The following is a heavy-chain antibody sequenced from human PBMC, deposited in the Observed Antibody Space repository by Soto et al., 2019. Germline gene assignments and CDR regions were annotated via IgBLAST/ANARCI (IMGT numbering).Heavy chain of an antibody. V-gene: IGHV1-2*02. Sequence: QVQLVQSGAEVKKPGASVKVSCKASGYTFTGYYMHWVRQAPGQGLEWMGWINPNSGGTNYAQKFQGRVTMTRDTSISTAYMELSRLRSEDTAVYYCARDGGPSSSWSYYYYGMDVWGQGTTVTVSS. CDR2: INPNSGGT. J-gene: IGHJ6*02. CDR3: ARDGGPSSSWSYYYYGMDV. CDR1: GYTFTGYY. D-gene: IGHD6-13*01.